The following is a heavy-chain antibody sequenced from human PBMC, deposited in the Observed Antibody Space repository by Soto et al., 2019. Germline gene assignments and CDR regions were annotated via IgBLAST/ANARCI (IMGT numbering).Heavy chain of an antibody. D-gene: IGHD3-22*01. V-gene: IGHV1-69*13. CDR3: AREGYYYDSSGYNPFDY. J-gene: IGHJ4*02. CDR1: GGTFSSYA. Sequence: GSSVKLSCKASGGTFSSYAISWVRQAPGQGLEWMGGIIPIFGTANYAQKFQGRVTITADESTSTAYMELSSLRSEDTAAYYCAREGYYYDSSGYNPFDYWGQGTLVNASS. CDR2: IIPIFGTA.